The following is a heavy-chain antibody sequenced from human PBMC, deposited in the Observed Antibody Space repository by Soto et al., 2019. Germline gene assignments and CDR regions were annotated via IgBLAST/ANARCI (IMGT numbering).Heavy chain of an antibody. CDR1: GGTFSSYA. CDR3: ARGMSIATTFAYYYYGMDV. Sequence: RASVKVSCKASGGTFSSYAISWVRQAPGQGLEWMGGIIPIFGTANYAQKFQGRVTITADESTSTAYMELSSLRSEDTAVYYCARGMSIATTFAYYYYGMDVSGQGTTLTVSS. CDR2: IIPIFGTA. J-gene: IGHJ6*02. V-gene: IGHV1-69*13. D-gene: IGHD3-3*01.